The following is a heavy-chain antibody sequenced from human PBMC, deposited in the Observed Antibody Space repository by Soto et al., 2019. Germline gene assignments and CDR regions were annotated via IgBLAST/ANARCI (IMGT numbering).Heavy chain of an antibody. Sequence: GGSLRLSCAASGFTFSSFWMHWVRQAPGEGLVWVSRINGDGSGTNYADFVEGRFTISRDNAKNTLYLQMSSLRAEDTAVYYCIRDYGEPGSTNAFDIWGQGTVVTVSS. V-gene: IGHV3-74*01. J-gene: IGHJ3*02. CDR3: IRDYGEPGSTNAFDI. D-gene: IGHD3-10*01. CDR1: GFTFSSFW. CDR2: INGDGSGT.